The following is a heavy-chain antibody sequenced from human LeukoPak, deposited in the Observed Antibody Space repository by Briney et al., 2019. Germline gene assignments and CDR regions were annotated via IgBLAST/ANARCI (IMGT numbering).Heavy chain of an antibody. Sequence: PGGSLRPSCAASGFTFSNYAMSWVRQVPGKGMEWDSAIICSGDTTYYADSVKGRFIISRDNSKNTLYLQMNSLRAEDTAVYYCARVFYDILTGYHSYYYGMDVWGKGTTVTVSS. CDR1: GFTFSNYA. V-gene: IGHV3-23*01. CDR3: ARVFYDILTGYHSYYYGMDV. J-gene: IGHJ6*04. CDR2: IICSGDTT. D-gene: IGHD3-9*01.